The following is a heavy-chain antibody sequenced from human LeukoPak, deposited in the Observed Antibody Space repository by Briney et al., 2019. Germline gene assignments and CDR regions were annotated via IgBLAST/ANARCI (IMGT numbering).Heavy chain of an antibody. D-gene: IGHD3-3*01. J-gene: IGHJ4*02. CDR3: AKPYYDFWSGWD. Sequence: GGSLRLSCAASGFTFSSYAMSWVRQAPGKGLEWVSAISGSGGSTHYADSVKGRFTISRDNSKNTLYLQMNSLRAEDTAVYYCAKPYYDFWSGWDWGQGTLVTVSS. CDR2: ISGSGGST. V-gene: IGHV3-23*01. CDR1: GFTFSSYA.